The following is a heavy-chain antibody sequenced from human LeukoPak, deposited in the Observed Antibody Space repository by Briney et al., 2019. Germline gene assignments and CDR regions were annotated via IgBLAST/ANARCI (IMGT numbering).Heavy chain of an antibody. CDR1: GYTFTTYA. D-gene: IGHD3-22*01. CDR3: ARAYSYYYDSSGYYID. CDR2: ISAYNGNT. V-gene: IGHV1-18*01. Sequence: ASVKVSCKASGYTFTTYAMNWVRQAPGQGLEWMGWISAYNGNTNYAQKLQGRVTMTTDTSTSTAYMELRSLRSDDTAVYYCARAYSYYYDSSGYYIDWGQGTLVTVSS. J-gene: IGHJ4*02.